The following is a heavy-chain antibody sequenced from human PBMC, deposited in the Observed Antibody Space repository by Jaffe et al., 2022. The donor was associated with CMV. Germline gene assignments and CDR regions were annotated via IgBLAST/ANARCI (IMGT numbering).Heavy chain of an antibody. CDR1: GFTFGNYG. J-gene: IGHJ5*02. CDR2: IWYDGSKK. D-gene: IGHD2-15*01. CDR3: ATDIEVGIHPIPRFDP. V-gene: IGHV3-33*01. Sequence: QVQLVESGGGVVQPGKSLRLSCVASGFTFGNYGMHWVRQTPGKGLEWVANIWYDGSKKYYGGSVKGRFTISRDNSKNTLFLQMNSLRAEDTAVYYCATDIEVGIHPIPRFDPWGQGTLVTVSS.